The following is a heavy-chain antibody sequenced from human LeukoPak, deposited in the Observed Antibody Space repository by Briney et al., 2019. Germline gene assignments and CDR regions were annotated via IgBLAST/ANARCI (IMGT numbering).Heavy chain of an antibody. V-gene: IGHV3-7*01. Sequence: PGGSLRLSCAASGFTFSSYWMSWVRQAPVKGLEWVANIKQDGSQKYYVDSVKGRFTISRDNANNSLYLQMDSLRVEDTAVYYCARGGTTVTPKNFDYWGQRTLVTVSS. CDR2: IKQDGSQK. CDR1: GFTFSSYW. D-gene: IGHD4-17*01. J-gene: IGHJ4*02. CDR3: ARGGTTVTPKNFDY.